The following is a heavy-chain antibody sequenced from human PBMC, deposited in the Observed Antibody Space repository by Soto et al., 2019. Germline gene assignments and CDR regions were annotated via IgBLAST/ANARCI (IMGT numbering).Heavy chain of an antibody. J-gene: IGHJ4*02. D-gene: IGHD1-7*01. CDR2: MNPNSGNT. CDR3: ARGLKWEVTGTKHTDY. V-gene: IGHV1-8*01. CDR1: GYTFTSYD. Sequence: ASVKVSCKASGYTFTSYDINWVRQATGQGLEWMGWMNPNSGNTGYAQKFQGRVTMTRNTSISTAYMELSSLRSEDTAVYYCARGLKWEVTGTKHTDYWGQGTLVTVSS.